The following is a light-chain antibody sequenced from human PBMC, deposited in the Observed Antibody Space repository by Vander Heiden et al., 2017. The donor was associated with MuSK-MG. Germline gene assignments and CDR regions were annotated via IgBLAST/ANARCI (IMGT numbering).Light chain of an antibody. J-gene: IGLJ3*02. CDR1: SGINVGTYR. CDR2: YKSDSDK. CDR3: MIWHSSAWV. Sequence: QSVLIQPASPSASPGPSSSPTCTFRSGINVGTYRIYWYEQKPGSPPQYLLRYKSDSDKQQGSGVPSRFSGSKDASANAGILLVSGLQAEDEAYYYCMIWHSSAWVFGGGTKLTVL. V-gene: IGLV5-45*01.